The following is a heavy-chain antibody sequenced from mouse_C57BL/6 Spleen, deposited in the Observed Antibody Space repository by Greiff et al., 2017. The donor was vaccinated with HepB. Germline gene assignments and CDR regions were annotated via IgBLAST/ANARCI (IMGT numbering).Heavy chain of an antibody. CDR1: GYSFTDYN. Sequence: VQLKQSGPELVKPGASVKISCKASGYSFTDYNMNWVKQSNGKSLEWIGVINPNYGTTSYNQKFKGKATLTVDQSSSTSYMQLNSLTSEDSAVYSCARKGFLITTVVGYFDVWGTGTTVTVSS. CDR3: ARKGFLITTVVGYFDV. J-gene: IGHJ1*03. D-gene: IGHD1-1*01. CDR2: INPNYGTT. V-gene: IGHV1-39*01.